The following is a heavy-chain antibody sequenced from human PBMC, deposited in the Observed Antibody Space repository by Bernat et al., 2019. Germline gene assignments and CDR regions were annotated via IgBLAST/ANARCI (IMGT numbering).Heavy chain of an antibody. CDR1: GFTFSTYS. V-gene: IGHV3-21*01. CDR2: ISSTSIYI. D-gene: IGHD4-17*01. J-gene: IGHJ4*02. CDR3: ARAGYGDYGFDY. Sequence: EVQLVESGGGLVQPGGSLRLSCAASGFTFSTYSMIWVHQAPGKGLEWVSCISSTSIYIYYADSVKGRFTISRDNAKNSLYLQMNSLRAEDTAVYYCARAGYGDYGFDYWGQGTLVTVSS.